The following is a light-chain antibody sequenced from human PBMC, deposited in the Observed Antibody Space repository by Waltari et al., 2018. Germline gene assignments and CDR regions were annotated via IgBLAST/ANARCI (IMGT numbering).Light chain of an antibody. CDR3: QHYVRLPVT. J-gene: IGKJ4*02. CDR1: QSVGRS. CDR2: GAS. V-gene: IGKV3-20*01. Sequence: EIVLTQSPGTLSLSPGEGATLFCRASQSVGRSLVWYQQKPGQAPRLVISGASSRATGIPDRFSGSGSGTDFSLTISRLEPEDFAVDYCQHYVRLPVTFGRGTKVEIK.